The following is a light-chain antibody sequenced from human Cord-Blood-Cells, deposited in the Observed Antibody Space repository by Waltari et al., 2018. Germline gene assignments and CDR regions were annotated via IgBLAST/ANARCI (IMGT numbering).Light chain of an antibody. Sequence: DIVMTQSPATLSVSRGERATISCRASQSVSSNLAWYQQKPGQAPRLLIYGASTRATGIQARFSGSGSGTEFTLTISSLQSEDFAVYYCQQYNNWPQTFGQGTKVEIK. CDR2: GAS. V-gene: IGKV3-15*01. CDR1: QSVSSN. J-gene: IGKJ1*01. CDR3: QQYNNWPQT.